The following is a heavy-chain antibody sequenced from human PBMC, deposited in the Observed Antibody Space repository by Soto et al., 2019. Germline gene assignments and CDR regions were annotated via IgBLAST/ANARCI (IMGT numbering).Heavy chain of an antibody. Sequence: GGALRLSCAASGFTCSSYSMNWVRQAPGKGLEWVSSISSSSSYIYYADSVKGRFTISRDNAKNSLYLQMNSLRAEDTAVYYCGRGSPERGFDYWGQGTLVTVSS. J-gene: IGHJ4*02. CDR2: ISSSSSYI. CDR1: GFTCSSYS. V-gene: IGHV3-21*01. CDR3: GRGSPERGFDY. D-gene: IGHD1-26*01.